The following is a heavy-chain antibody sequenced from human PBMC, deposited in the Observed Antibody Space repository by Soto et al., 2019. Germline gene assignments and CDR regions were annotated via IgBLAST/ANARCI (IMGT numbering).Heavy chain of an antibody. V-gene: IGHV3-7*01. J-gene: IGHJ4*02. CDR1: GFDFSGAW. CDR3: ATYSTSWAMAY. D-gene: IGHD6-13*01. CDR2: IKPDGSEK. Sequence: PGGSLRLSCAASGFDFSGAWMSWVRQAPGKGLEWVANIKPDGSEKSHVDSVKGRFTISRDNGKNLLYLQMNSLRPEDTALYYCATYSTSWAMAYWGQGTLVTVSS.